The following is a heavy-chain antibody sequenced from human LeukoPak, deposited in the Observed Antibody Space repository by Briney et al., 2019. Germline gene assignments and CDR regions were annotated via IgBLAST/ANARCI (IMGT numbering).Heavy chain of an antibody. J-gene: IGHJ4*02. CDR2: ISYDGSNK. D-gene: IGHD2-2*02. Sequence: GSLRLSCAASGFTFSSYAMHWVRQAPGKGLEWVAVISYDGSNKYYADSVKGRFTISRDNSKNTLYLQMNSLRAEDTAVYYCARRYCSSTSCSTASYFDYWGQGTLVTVSS. V-gene: IGHV3-30*04. CDR1: GFTFSSYA. CDR3: ARRYCSSTSCSTASYFDY.